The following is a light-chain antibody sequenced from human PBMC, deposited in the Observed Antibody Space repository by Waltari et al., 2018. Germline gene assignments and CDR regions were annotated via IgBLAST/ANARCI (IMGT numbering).Light chain of an antibody. Sequence: DIKMTQSPSTLSASVGDRVTITCRASQSISSWLAWYQQKPGKAPKLLIYKASSLESGVPSRFSGSGSGTEFTLTISSLQPDDFATYYCQQYNSYSSTFGGGTKVEIK. V-gene: IGKV1-5*03. CDR3: QQYNSYSST. CDR1: QSISSW. CDR2: KAS. J-gene: IGKJ4*01.